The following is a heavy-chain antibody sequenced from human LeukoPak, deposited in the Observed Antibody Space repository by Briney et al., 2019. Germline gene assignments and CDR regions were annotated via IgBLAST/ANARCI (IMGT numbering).Heavy chain of an antibody. D-gene: IGHD5/OR15-5a*01. Sequence: PSETLSLTCTVSGGSINNNNYYWAWIRQPPGKGPEWIGSIHYKGSTFYNPSLKSRLTISADTSKNQFSLKVSSVTAADTAVYYCARRIIVSTIDYWGQGALVTVSS. CDR2: IHYKGST. CDR3: ARRIIVSTIDY. CDR1: GGSINNNNYY. V-gene: IGHV4-39*01. J-gene: IGHJ4*02.